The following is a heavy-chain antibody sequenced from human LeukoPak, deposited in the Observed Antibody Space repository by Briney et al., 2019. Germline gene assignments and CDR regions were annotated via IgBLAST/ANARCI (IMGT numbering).Heavy chain of an antibody. CDR1: GGSFSGYY. Sequence: PETLSLTCAVYGGSFSGYYWSWIRQPPGKGLEWIGSIYYSGSTYYNPSLKSRVTISVDTSKNQFSLKLSSVTAADTAVYYCARGRREGNSGYDLGGFDYWGQGTLVTVSS. D-gene: IGHD5-12*01. V-gene: IGHV4-34*01. CDR3: ARGRREGNSGYDLGGFDY. J-gene: IGHJ4*02. CDR2: IYYSGST.